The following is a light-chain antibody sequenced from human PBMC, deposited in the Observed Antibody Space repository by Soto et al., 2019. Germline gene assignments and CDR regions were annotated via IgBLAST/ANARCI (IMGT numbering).Light chain of an antibody. J-gene: IGKJ1*01. CDR2: AAS. CDR3: QQSYSTSWT. Sequence: DIQMTQSPSSLSASVGDRVTITCRASQSISSYLNWYQQKPGKAPKLLIYAASSLQGGVPSRFSGSGPGTDFTLTISSLQPEDFATYYCQQSYSTSWTFGQGTKVEIK. CDR1: QSISSY. V-gene: IGKV1-39*01.